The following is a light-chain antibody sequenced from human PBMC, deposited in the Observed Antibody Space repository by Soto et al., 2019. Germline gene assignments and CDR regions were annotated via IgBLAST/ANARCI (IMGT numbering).Light chain of an antibody. V-gene: IGKV3-20*01. J-gene: IGKJ4*01. Sequence: EILLTQSPCTLSLSPGERATLFCRASQSVSRSYLAWYQQKPGQAPSLLIFAASSRAAGIPKRFSGAGSGTDFTLTISRLEPEDFAVYYCQQYGKSPLTFGGGTKVEIK. CDR3: QQYGKSPLT. CDR1: QSVSRSY. CDR2: AAS.